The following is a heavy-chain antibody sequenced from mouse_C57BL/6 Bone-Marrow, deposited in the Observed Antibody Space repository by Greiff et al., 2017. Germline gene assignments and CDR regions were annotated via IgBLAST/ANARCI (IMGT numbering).Heavy chain of an antibody. CDR2: IYPSDSET. Sequence: VQLQQPGTELVKPGASVKLSCKASGYTFTSYWMDWVKQRPGQGLEWIGNIYPSDSETHYNQKFKDKATLTVDKSSSTAYMQLSSLTSEDSAVYYCAYYSNSFAYWGQGTLVTVSA. J-gene: IGHJ3*01. CDR3: AYYSNSFAY. D-gene: IGHD2-5*01. CDR1: GYTFTSYW. V-gene: IGHV1-61*01.